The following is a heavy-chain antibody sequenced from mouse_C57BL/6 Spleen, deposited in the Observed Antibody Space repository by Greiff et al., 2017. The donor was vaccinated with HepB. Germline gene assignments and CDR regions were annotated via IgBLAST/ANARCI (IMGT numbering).Heavy chain of an antibody. V-gene: IGHV1-4*01. CDR2: INPSSGYT. J-gene: IGHJ4*01. Sequence: VQLQESGAELARPGASVKMSCKASGYTFTSYTMHWVKQRPGQGLEWIGYINPSSGYTKYNQKFKDKATLTADKSSSTAYMPLSSLTSEDSAVYYCAIIYDGYYDAMDYWGQGTPVTVSS. CDR3: AIIYDGYYDAMDY. D-gene: IGHD2-3*01. CDR1: GYTFTSYT.